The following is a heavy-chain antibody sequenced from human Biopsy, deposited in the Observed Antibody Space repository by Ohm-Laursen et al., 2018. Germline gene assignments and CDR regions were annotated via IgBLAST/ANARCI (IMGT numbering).Heavy chain of an antibody. CDR2: IFYDGSNT. CDR1: GFTFNNYG. J-gene: IGHJ5*02. D-gene: IGHD2-8*01. CDR3: ATGPVQMVYANLRGEFAS. Sequence: SLRLSCAASGFTFNNYGMQWVRQAPGKGLEWVAFIFYDGSNTYYADSVKGRFTISRDNSRDTPYLQMNGLRADDTAVYYCATGPVQMVYANLRGEFASWGQGALVTVSS. V-gene: IGHV3-33*08.